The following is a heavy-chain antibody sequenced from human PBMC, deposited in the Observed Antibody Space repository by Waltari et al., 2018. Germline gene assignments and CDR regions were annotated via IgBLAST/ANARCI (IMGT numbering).Heavy chain of an antibody. CDR2: TYWNGDK. CDR1: GFSLSTSGVG. CDR3: AHTVVYYDIFGRFDY. D-gene: IGHD3-9*01. V-gene: IGHV2-5*01. Sequence: QITLKESGPTLVTPTQTLTLTCSFSGFSLSTSGVGVGWIRQPPGQALEWLALTYWNGDKRYSPSLKSRLNITKDTSKNQVVLTMTNMDPVDTATYYCAHTVVYYDIFGRFDYWGQGTLVTVSS. J-gene: IGHJ4*02.